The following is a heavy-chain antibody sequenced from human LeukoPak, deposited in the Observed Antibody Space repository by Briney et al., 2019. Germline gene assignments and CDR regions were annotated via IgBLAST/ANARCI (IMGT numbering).Heavy chain of an antibody. CDR3: AKVANSGSYFFYFDY. CDR1: GFIFSNYA. Sequence: GGSLRLSCAASGFIFSNYAMTWVSQAPGKGLEWVSALSGSGDSTYYADSVKGRFTISRDNSKNTVYLQMNSLRAEDTATYYCAKVANSGSYFFYFDYWGQGTLVTVSS. J-gene: IGHJ4*02. V-gene: IGHV3-23*01. D-gene: IGHD1-26*01. CDR2: LSGSGDST.